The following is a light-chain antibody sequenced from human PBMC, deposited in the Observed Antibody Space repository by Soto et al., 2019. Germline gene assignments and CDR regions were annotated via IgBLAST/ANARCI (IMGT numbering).Light chain of an antibody. V-gene: IGLV2-18*02. CDR1: SSDVGSYNR. Sequence: QSALTQPPSVSGSPGQSVTISCTGTSSDVGSYNRVSWYQQSPGTAPKLMIYDVNNRPSGVPDRFSGSKSGNTASLTISGLQAEDEADYYCSSYTSSSCVFGTGPKLTVL. CDR2: DVN. CDR3: SSYTSSSCV. J-gene: IGLJ1*01.